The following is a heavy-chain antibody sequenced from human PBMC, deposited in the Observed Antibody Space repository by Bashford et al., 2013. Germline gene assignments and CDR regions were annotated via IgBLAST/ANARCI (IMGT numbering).Heavy chain of an antibody. D-gene: IGHD2-2*01. J-gene: IGHJ6*02. CDR3: ASGPRGEIVVVPAAIYYYGMDV. Sequence: IVWVRQAPGQGLEWMGGIIPIFGTANYAQKFQGRVTITADKSTSTAYMELSSLRSEDTAVYYCASGPRGEIVVVPAAIYYYGMDVWGQGTTVTVSS. V-gene: IGHV1-69*06. CDR2: IIPIFGTA.